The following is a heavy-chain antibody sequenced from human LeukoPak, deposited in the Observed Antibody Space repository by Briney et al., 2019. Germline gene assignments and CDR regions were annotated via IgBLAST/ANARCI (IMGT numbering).Heavy chain of an antibody. J-gene: IGHJ4*02. CDR3: ARRPPAYDSGSGSYSKGGFDY. CDR1: GGSISSYY. CDR2: IYTSGST. V-gene: IGHV4-4*07. D-gene: IGHD3-10*01. Sequence: SETLSLTCTVSGGSISSYYWSWIRQPAGKGLEWIGRIYTSGSTNYNPSLKSRVTMSVDTSKNQFSLKLSSVTAADTAVYYCARRPPAYDSGSGSYSKGGFDYWGQGTLVTVSS.